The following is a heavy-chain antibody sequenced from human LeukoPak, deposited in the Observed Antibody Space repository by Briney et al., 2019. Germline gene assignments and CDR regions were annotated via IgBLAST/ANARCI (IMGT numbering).Heavy chain of an antibody. V-gene: IGHV3-53*01. Sequence: QAGGSLRLSCAASGFTVSSNYMRWVRQAPGKGVEWVSVIYRGGSTYYADSVKAPLTISRDRSKNTLYLQMNSLSAEDTAVYYCARMAVAGGFDYWGQGALVTVSS. CDR2: IYRGGST. CDR1: GFTVSSNY. D-gene: IGHD6-19*01. CDR3: ARMAVAGGFDY. J-gene: IGHJ4*02.